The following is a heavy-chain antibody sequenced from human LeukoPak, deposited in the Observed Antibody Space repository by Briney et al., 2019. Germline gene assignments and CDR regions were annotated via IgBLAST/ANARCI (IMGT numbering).Heavy chain of an antibody. CDR1: GGSFSGYY. Sequence: SETLSLTCAVYGGSFSGYYWSWIRQPPGKGLEWIGEINHSGSTNYNPSLKSRVTISVDTSKNQFSLKLSSVTAADTAVYYCARDKYDSSGSPFDYWGQGTLVTVSS. V-gene: IGHV4-34*01. D-gene: IGHD3-22*01. CDR3: ARDKYDSSGSPFDY. J-gene: IGHJ4*02. CDR2: INHSGST.